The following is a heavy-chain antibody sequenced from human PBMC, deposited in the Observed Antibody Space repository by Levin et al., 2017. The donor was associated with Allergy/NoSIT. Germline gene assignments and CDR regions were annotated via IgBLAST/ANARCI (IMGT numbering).Heavy chain of an antibody. CDR3: AREIVVVTARIRFAFDI. J-gene: IGHJ3*02. V-gene: IGHV1-2*02. Sequence: GESLKISCKASGYTFTGYYMHWVRQAPGQGLEWMGWINPNSGGTNYAQKFQGRVTMTRDTSISTAYMELSRLRSDDTAVYYCAREIVVVTARIRFAFDIWGQGTMVTVSS. CDR1: GYTFTGYY. D-gene: IGHD2-21*02. CDR2: INPNSGGT.